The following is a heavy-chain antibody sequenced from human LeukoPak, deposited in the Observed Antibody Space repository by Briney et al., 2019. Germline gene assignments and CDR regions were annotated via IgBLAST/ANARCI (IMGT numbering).Heavy chain of an antibody. Sequence: GGSLRLSCAAAGFTFTSFAMHWVRQAPGKGLEWVALISYDGSAKYYADSVEGRLTISRDNSKNTQYLQMNGLRTEDTAMYYCARGGGYGGVNNFDYWGQGALVTVSS. CDR3: ARGGGYGGVNNFDY. D-gene: IGHD4-23*01. V-gene: IGHV3-30*04. CDR1: GFTFTSFA. CDR2: ISYDGSAK. J-gene: IGHJ4*02.